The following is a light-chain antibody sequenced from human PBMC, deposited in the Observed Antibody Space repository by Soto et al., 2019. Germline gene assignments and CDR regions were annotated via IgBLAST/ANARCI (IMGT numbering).Light chain of an antibody. J-gene: IGKJ2*01. CDR2: DAS. V-gene: IGKV3-11*01. CDR3: QKRSNWLYT. Sequence: EIVLTQSPATLSLSPGERATLSCRASQSVSTYLVWYQQKPGQAPRLLIYDASNRATGIPARFSGSGSGTDVTLTISSLEPEESAIYYCQKRSNWLYTFRQGTKLEIK. CDR1: QSVSTY.